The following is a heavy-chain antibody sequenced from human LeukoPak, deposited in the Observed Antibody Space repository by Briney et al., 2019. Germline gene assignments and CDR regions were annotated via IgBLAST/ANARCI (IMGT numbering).Heavy chain of an antibody. V-gene: IGHV3-7*01. D-gene: IGHD4-17*01. J-gene: IGHJ4*02. CDR2: INQDGSEK. CDR3: ARARRDYGRSFDY. Sequence: PGGSLRLSCAASGLTFSIHWMNWVRQAPGKGLECVANINQDGSEKYYVDSVKGQFTISRDNAKNSLYLQMNSLRAEDTAVYYCARARRDYGRSFDYWGQGTLVTVSS. CDR1: GLTFSIHW.